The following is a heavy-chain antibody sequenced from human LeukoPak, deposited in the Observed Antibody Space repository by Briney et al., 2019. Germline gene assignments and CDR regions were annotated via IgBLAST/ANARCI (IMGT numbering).Heavy chain of an antibody. Sequence: GRSLRLSCAAPGLTSSHFGRHWVGRAQGQGLEWVAVISHDGSHKNYADSVKGRFSISRDNSKDTLYLQLNSLRAEDTAVYYCAKGIGSESDFWGQGTLVTVSS. D-gene: IGHD2-21*01. CDR1: GLTSSHFG. J-gene: IGHJ4*02. V-gene: IGHV3-30*18. CDR2: ISHDGSHK. CDR3: AKGIGSESDF.